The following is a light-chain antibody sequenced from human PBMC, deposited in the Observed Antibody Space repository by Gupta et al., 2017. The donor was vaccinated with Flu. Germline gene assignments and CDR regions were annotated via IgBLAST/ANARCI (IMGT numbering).Light chain of an antibody. Sequence: SALTQPASVSGPPGQSITIPCTRTSSDVGAYNSVSWYQHHPGKAPKVIIFGVTNRSSGVSNRFSGSKSGNTASLTISERQAQDEAHYYCCSITSATTMLLGGGTKLTVL. CDR2: GVT. CDR1: SSDVGAYNS. V-gene: IGLV2-14*01. J-gene: IGLJ2*01. CDR3: CSITSATTML.